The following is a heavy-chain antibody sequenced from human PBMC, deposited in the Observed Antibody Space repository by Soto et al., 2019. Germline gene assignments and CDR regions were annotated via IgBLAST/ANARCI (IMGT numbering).Heavy chain of an antibody. CDR1: GGSISSGDYY. D-gene: IGHD1-1*01. Sequence: QVQLQESGPGLVKPSQTLSLTCTVSGGSISSGDYYWSWIRQPPGKGLEWIGYIYYSGSTYYNPSLKNRVTISVDTSKNQFSLKLSYVTAADTAVYYCARGGLKGGWNEVGDYWGQGTLVTGSS. J-gene: IGHJ4*02. V-gene: IGHV4-30-4*01. CDR2: IYYSGST. CDR3: ARGGLKGGWNEVGDY.